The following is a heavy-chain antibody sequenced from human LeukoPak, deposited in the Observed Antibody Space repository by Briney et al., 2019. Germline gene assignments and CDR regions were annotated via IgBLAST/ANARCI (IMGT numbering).Heavy chain of an antibody. CDR3: ARAEAGVFDY. D-gene: IGHD6-19*01. V-gene: IGHV4-59*01. CDR2: IYYSGST. J-gene: IGHJ4*02. Sequence: SGTLSLTCTVSGGSISSYYWSWLRQPPGKGLEWIGYIYYSGSTNYNPSLKSRVTISVDTSKNQFSLKLSSVTAADTAVYYCARAEAGVFDYWGQGTLVTVSS. CDR1: GGSISSYY.